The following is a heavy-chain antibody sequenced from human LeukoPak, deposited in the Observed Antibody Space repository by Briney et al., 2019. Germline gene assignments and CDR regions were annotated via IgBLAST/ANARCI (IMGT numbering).Heavy chain of an antibody. V-gene: IGHV3-7*03. CDR1: DFTFSSYW. CDR2: IKGDRSLK. J-gene: IGHJ4*02. D-gene: IGHD5-12*01. CDR3: AKRARGYSGYDLFDY. Sequence: GGSLRLSCAASDFTFSSYWMIWLRQAPGKGLEWVANIKGDRSLKYYLDSVKGRFTISRDNSKNTLYLQMNSLRAEDTAVYYCAKRARGYSGYDLFDYWGQGTLVTVSS.